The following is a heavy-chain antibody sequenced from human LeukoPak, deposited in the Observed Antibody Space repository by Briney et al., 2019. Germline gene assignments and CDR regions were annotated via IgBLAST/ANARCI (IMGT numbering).Heavy chain of an antibody. V-gene: IGHV1-2*02. Sequence: ASVKVSCKASGYTFIGYYMHWVRQAPGQGLEWMGWINPNSGGTNYAQKFQGRVTMTRDTSISTAYMELSRLRSDDTAVYYCARASGGSSGYYSTDYWGQGTLVTVSS. CDR3: ARASGGSSGYYSTDY. D-gene: IGHD3-22*01. CDR2: INPNSGGT. J-gene: IGHJ4*02. CDR1: GYTFIGYY.